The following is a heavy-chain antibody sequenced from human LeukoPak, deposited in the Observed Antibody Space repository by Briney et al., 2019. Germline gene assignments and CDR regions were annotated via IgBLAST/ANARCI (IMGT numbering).Heavy chain of an antibody. CDR3: ATVGYCSSTSCYQDHNWFDP. Sequence: PSETLSLTCTVSGGSISSYYWSWIRQPPGKGLEWIGYIYYSGSTNHNPSLKSRVTISVDTSKNQFPLKLSSVTAADTAVYYCATVGYCSSTSCYQDHNWFDPWGQGTLVTVSS. V-gene: IGHV4-59*01. CDR1: GGSISSYY. CDR2: IYYSGST. J-gene: IGHJ5*02. D-gene: IGHD2-2*01.